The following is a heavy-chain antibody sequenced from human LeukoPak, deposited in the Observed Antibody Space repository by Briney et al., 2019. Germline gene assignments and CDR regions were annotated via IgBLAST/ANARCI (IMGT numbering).Heavy chain of an antibody. CDR3: ARRRDSGSLQHFDY. CDR1: GFTFSSFS. J-gene: IGHJ4*02. Sequence: GGSLRLSCAASGFTFSSFSMNWVRQAPGKGLEWVSSISSSCSIIYYAGSVKGRFTISRDNAKNSLYLQMNSLRAEDTAVYYCARRRDSGSLQHFDYWGQGTLVTVSS. CDR2: ISSSCSII. V-gene: IGHV3-21*04. D-gene: IGHD1-26*01.